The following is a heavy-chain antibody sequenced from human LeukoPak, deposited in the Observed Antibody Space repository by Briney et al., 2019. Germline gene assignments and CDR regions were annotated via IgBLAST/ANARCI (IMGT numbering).Heavy chain of an antibody. J-gene: IGHJ5*02. Sequence: ASVKVSCKASGYTFTSYDINWVRQATGQGLEWMGWMNPNSGNTGYAQKFQGRVTMTEDTSTDTAYMELSSLRSEDTAVYYCATAFIAVAGTPWFDPWGQGTLVTVSS. V-gene: IGHV1-8*01. D-gene: IGHD6-19*01. CDR3: ATAFIAVAGTPWFDP. CDR2: MNPNSGNT. CDR1: GYTFTSYD.